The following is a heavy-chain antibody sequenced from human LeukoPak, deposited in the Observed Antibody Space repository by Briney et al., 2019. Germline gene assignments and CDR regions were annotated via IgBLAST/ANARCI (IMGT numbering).Heavy chain of an antibody. V-gene: IGHV1-2*02. J-gene: IGHJ2*01. CDR3: ARVAKLGARFGWYFDL. D-gene: IGHD3-16*01. CDR1: GYTFSDHY. CDR2: INPNSGGT. Sequence: ASVKVSCKASGYTFSDHYMHWMRRAPGQGPEWMGWINPNSGGTNFAQKFQGRVTMTRDTSISTTYLDLSSLRSDDTAVYYCARVAKLGARFGWYFDLWGRGTLVTVSS.